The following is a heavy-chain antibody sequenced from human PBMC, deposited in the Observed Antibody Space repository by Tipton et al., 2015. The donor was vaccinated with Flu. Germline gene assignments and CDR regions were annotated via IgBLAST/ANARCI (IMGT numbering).Heavy chain of an antibody. D-gene: IGHD2-2*01. V-gene: IGHV3-48*03. J-gene: IGHJ4*02. CDR3: ARTRGGYCTSSSCYADYFDY. CDR1: GFTFSSYE. Sequence: SLRLSCAASGFTFSSYEMNWVRQAPGRGLEWVSYISPSGSSIYYADSVKGRFTISRDNAKNSLYLQMNSLRAEDTAVYYCARTRGGYCTSSSCYADYFDYWGQGTLVTVSS. CDR2: ISPSGSSI.